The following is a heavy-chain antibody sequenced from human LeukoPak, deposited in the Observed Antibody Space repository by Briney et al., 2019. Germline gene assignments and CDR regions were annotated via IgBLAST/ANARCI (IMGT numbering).Heavy chain of an antibody. CDR1: GFTFSNSA. CDR3: AKIKGKDGVRDAWDV. D-gene: IGHD3-10*01. CDR2: ISNSGGST. J-gene: IGHJ3*01. V-gene: IGHV3-23*01. Sequence: GGSLRLSCAASGFTFSNSAMTWVRHVPGKGLEWVSTISNSGGSTYYADFVKGRFTIARDNSKNTVYLQMNGLSAEDTALYYCAKIKGKDGVRDAWDVWGQGTMVTVSS.